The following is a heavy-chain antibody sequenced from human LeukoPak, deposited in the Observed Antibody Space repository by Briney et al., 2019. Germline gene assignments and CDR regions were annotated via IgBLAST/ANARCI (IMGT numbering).Heavy chain of an antibody. CDR1: GFTFSSYE. D-gene: IGHD3-22*01. V-gene: IGHV3-23*01. Sequence: GGSLRLSCAASGFTFSSYEMNWVRQAPGKGLEWVAGISDSGGRTKYADSVKGRFTISRDNAKNTLYLQMNSLRAEDTAVYFCAKRGVVIRVILVGFHKEAYYFDSWGQGALVTVSS. CDR2: ISDSGGRT. J-gene: IGHJ4*02. CDR3: AKRGVVIRVILVGFHKEAYYFDS.